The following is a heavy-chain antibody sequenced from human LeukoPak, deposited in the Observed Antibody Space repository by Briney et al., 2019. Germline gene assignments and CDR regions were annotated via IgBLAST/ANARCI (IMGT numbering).Heavy chain of an antibody. Sequence: SETLSLTCAVSGGSISSGGYSWSWIRQPPGKGLEWIGYIYHSGSTYYNPSLKSRVTISVDTSKNQFSLKLSSVTAADTAVYYCARGVTYYDFWSGYYQYFDYWGQGTLVTVSS. CDR1: GGSISSGGYS. CDR3: ARGVTYYDFWSGYYQYFDY. D-gene: IGHD3-3*01. J-gene: IGHJ4*02. V-gene: IGHV4-30-2*01. CDR2: IYHSGST.